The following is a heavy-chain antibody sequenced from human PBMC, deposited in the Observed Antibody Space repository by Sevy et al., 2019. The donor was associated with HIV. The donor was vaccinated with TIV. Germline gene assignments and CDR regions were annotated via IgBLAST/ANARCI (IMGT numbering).Heavy chain of an antibody. CDR2: MRQDGRET. CDR3: ARGIFGSGSRLGLGY. J-gene: IGHJ4*02. CDR1: GFSFSDYW. D-gene: IGHD3-10*01. Sequence: GGSLRLSCEASGFSFSDYWMTWVRQAPGKGLGWVANMRQDGRETYYVNPVKGRFIVSRGNAKNSLWLQMNGLRAEDTVVYYCARGIFGSGSRLGLGYWGQGTLVTVSS. V-gene: IGHV3-7*03.